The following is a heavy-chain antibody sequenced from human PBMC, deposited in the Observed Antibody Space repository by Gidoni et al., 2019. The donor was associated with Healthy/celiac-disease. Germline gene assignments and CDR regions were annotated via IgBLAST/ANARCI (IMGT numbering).Heavy chain of an antibody. CDR1: GFTFSSYA. CDR2: ISGSGGIT. V-gene: IGHV3-23*04. Sequence: EVQLVESGGGLVQPGGSLRLSCAASGFTFSSYAMRWVRQAPGKGLEWSSAISGSGGITYYADSVKGRFTISRDNSKNTLYLQMNSLRAEDTAVYYCAKSTYSSSWFFFDYWGQGTLVTVSS. D-gene: IGHD6-13*01. J-gene: IGHJ4*02. CDR3: AKSTYSSSWFFFDY.